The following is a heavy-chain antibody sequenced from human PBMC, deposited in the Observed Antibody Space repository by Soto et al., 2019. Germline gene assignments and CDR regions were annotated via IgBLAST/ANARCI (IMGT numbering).Heavy chain of an antibody. D-gene: IGHD3-22*01. CDR3: ARAPYYYDSSGPWYYFDY. CDR2: ISAYSGST. Sequence: ASVKVSCKASGYTFTSYGISWVRQAPGQGLEWMGWISAYSGSTSYAQKFQGRVTMTRDTSTSTVYMELSSLRSEDTAVYYCARAPYYYDSSGPWYYFDYWGQGTLVTVSS. J-gene: IGHJ4*02. CDR1: GYTFTSYG. V-gene: IGHV1-18*01.